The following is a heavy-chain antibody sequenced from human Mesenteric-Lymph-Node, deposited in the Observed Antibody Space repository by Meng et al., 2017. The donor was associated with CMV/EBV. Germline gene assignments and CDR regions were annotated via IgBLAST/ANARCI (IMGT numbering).Heavy chain of an antibody. CDR1: GGSFSGYY. J-gene: IGHJ5*02. CDR3: ARGWGFYHWFDP. V-gene: IGHV4-34*01. D-gene: IGHD7-27*01. Sequence: SETLSLTCAVYGGSFSGYYWSWIRQPPGKGLEWIGEINHSGSTNYNPSLKSRVTISVDTSKNQFSLKLSSVTAADTAVYYCARGWGFYHWFDPWGQGTLVTVSS. CDR2: INHSGST.